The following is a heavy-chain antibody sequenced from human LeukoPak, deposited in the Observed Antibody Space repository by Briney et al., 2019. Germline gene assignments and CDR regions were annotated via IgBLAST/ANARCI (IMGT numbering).Heavy chain of an antibody. CDR1: GGSISTYY. J-gene: IGHJ4*02. D-gene: IGHD5-12*01. V-gene: IGHV4-59*08. CDR2: IHYSGST. Sequence: SETLSLTCTVSGGSISTYYWSWLRQPPGKGLEWIGYIHYSGSTNYNPPLKNRVTISLATSKNQFSLNLGSVTAADTAVYYCARMGGYSGYATHWGQGTLVTVSS. CDR3: ARMGGYSGYATH.